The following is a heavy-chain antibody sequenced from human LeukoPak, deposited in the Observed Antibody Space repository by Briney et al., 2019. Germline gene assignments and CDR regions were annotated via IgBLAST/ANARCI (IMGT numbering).Heavy chain of an antibody. Sequence: SVKVSCKASGGTFSSYAISWVRQAPGQGLEWMGGIIPIFGTANYAQKFQGRVTITAHESTSAAHMELSSLSFEDTAVYYCASAPYYFDSGSGGHYYQAFDVWGQGTMVTVSS. CDR2: IIPIFGTA. CDR1: GGTFSSYA. D-gene: IGHD3-22*01. J-gene: IGHJ3*01. CDR3: ASAPYYFDSGSGGHYYQAFDV. V-gene: IGHV1-69*13.